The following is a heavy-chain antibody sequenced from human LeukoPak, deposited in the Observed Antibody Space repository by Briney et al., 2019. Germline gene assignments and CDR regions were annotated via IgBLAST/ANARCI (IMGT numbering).Heavy chain of an antibody. Sequence: SQTLSLTCAISGDSVSSDSAAWNWIRQSPSRGLEWLGRTFYRSKWYNDYAVSVKSRITINPDTSKNQFSLQLNSVTPEDTAVYYCARERSSSWLSKLYYYYYGMDVWGQGTTVTVSS. CDR2: TFYRSKWYN. CDR3: ARERSSSWLSKLYYYYYGMDV. J-gene: IGHJ6*02. CDR1: GDSVSSDSAA. D-gene: IGHD6-13*01. V-gene: IGHV6-1*01.